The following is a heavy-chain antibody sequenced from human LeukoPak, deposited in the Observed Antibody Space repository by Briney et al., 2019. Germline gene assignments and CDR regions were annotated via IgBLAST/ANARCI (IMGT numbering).Heavy chain of an antibody. CDR1: GYTFTSCD. CDR2: ISTNTGNT. D-gene: IGHD3-22*01. Sequence: GASVKVSCKASGYTFTSCDISWVRQAPGQGLEWMGWISTNTGNTIYGQKFQGRVTMTRDTSTSTAYMELRSLMSDDTAMYFCASAPQNNYSDQSGFDYWGQGSLVTVSS. CDR3: ASAPQNNYSDQSGFDY. V-gene: IGHV1-18*01. J-gene: IGHJ4*02.